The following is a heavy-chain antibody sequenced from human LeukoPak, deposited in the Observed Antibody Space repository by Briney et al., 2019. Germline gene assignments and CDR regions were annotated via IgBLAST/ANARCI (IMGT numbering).Heavy chain of an antibody. D-gene: IGHD6-19*01. CDR2: IYSGGST. CDR3: ASLLVAGVASVDY. V-gene: IGHV3-53*01. J-gene: IGHJ4*02. Sequence: PGGSLRLSCAASGFTVSSNYMSWVRQAPGKGLEWVSLIYSGGSTYYADSVKGRFTISRDNAKNSMFLQMNSLRAEDTAVYYCASLLVAGVASVDYWGQGTLVTVSS. CDR1: GFTVSSNY.